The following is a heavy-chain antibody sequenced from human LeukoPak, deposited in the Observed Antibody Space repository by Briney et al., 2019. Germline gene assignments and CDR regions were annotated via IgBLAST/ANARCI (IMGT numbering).Heavy chain of an antibody. J-gene: IGHJ5*01. D-gene: IGHD3-3*01. Sequence: RSGGSLRLSCAASAFTFSNYGMHWVRQAPGKGLEWVAFIRFDGRNKYYADSEKGRFTISRDNAKNSLYLQMNGLRVEDTAIYYCARGKDRGFLEWFDSWGQGSLVTVSS. V-gene: IGHV3-30*02. CDR3: ARGKDRGFLEWFDS. CDR2: IRFDGRNK. CDR1: AFTFSNYG.